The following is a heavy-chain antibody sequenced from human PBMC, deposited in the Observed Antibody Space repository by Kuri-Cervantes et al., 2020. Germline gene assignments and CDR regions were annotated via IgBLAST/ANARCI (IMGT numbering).Heavy chain of an antibody. Sequence: ASVKVSCKASGYTFTSYDINWVRQATGQGLEWMGWMNPNSGNTGYAQKFQGRVSLTRDTSTRIVHMNLNNLRFEDTAIYYCARGPSPFEAWGQGTKVTVSS. CDR2: MNPNSGNT. V-gene: IGHV1-8*01. J-gene: IGHJ3*01. CDR1: GYTFTSYD. CDR3: ARGPSPFEA.